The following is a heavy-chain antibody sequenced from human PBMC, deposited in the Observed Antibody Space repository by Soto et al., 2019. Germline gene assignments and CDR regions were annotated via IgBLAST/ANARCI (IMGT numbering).Heavy chain of an antibody. CDR2: IYSGGAT. J-gene: IGHJ4*02. V-gene: IGHV3-66*01. CDR1: GFTVSNNY. Sequence: EVQLVESGGGLVRPGGSLRLSCAASGFTVSNNYMRWVRQAPGKGLEWVSLIYSGGATYYADSVKDRFTISRDNSKNTLYLQMNSLRAEDTAVYYCPRDGTYNWVGGQGILVTVSS. D-gene: IGHD1-1*01. CDR3: PRDGTYNWV.